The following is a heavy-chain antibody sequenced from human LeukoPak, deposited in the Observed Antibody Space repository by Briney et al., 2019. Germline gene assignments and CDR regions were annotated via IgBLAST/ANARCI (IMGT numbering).Heavy chain of an antibody. CDR1: GFTFSSYA. J-gene: IGHJ6*03. D-gene: IGHD4-11*01. Sequence: PGRSLRLSCAASGFTFSSYAMHWVRQAPGKGLEWVAVISYDGSNKYYADSVRGRFTISRDNARDSLFLQMNSLRDDDTALYYCGRGRYSNGYYYHTDAWGKGTTVTVSS. V-gene: IGHV3-30*07. CDR2: ISYDGSNK. CDR3: GRGRYSNGYYYHTDA.